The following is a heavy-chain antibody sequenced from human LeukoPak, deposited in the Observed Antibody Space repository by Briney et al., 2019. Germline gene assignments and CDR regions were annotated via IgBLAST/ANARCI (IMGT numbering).Heavy chain of an antibody. CDR1: GGSISSYY. V-gene: IGHV4-59*08. Sequence: SETLSLTCTVSGGSISSYYWSWIRQPPGKGLEWIGYIYYSGSTNYNPSLKSRVAISVDPSKNQFSLNLTSVTAADTAVYYCANVNTVTTAYFDYWGQGTLVTVSS. D-gene: IGHD4-11*01. CDR2: IYYSGST. CDR3: ANVNTVTTAYFDY. J-gene: IGHJ4*02.